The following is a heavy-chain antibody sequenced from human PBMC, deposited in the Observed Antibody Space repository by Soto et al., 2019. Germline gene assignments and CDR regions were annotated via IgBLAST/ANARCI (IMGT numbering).Heavy chain of an antibody. CDR3: ARDFSSSDSWLDY. D-gene: IGHD6-19*01. V-gene: IGHV1-2*02. J-gene: IGHJ4*02. CDR2: INPNSGGT. CDR1: GYTFTGYY. Sequence: ASVKVSCQASGYTFTGYYMHWVRQAPGQGLEWMGWINPNSGGTNYAQKFQGRVTMTRDTSISTAYMELSRLRSDDTAVYYCARDFSSSDSWLDYWGQGTLVTSPQ.